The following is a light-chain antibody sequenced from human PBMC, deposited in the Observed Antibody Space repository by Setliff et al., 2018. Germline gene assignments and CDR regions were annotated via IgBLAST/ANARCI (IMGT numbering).Light chain of an antibody. CDR3: SSYAGSNNPYV. CDR2: EVS. V-gene: IGLV2-8*01. CDR1: SSDVGGYNY. J-gene: IGLJ1*01. Sequence: QSVLTQPPSVSGAPGQRVTISCTGTSSDVGGYNYVSWYQQHPGKAPKLMIYEVSKRPSGVPDRFSGSKSGNTASLTVSGLQAEDEADYYCSSYAGSNNPYVFGTGTKVTVL.